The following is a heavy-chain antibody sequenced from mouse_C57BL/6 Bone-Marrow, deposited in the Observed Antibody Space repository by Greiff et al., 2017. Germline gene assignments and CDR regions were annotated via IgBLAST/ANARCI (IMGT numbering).Heavy chain of an antibody. Sequence: EVKLMESGPGMVKPSQSLSLTCTVTGYSITSGYDWHWIRHFPGNKLEWMGYISYSGSTNYNPSLKSRISITHDTSKNHFFLKLNSVTTEDTATYYCARGRYYDGYPAGFAYWGQGTLVTVSA. CDR2: ISYSGST. CDR1: GYSITSGYD. D-gene: IGHD2-3*01. V-gene: IGHV3-1*01. J-gene: IGHJ3*01. CDR3: ARGRYYDGYPAGFAY.